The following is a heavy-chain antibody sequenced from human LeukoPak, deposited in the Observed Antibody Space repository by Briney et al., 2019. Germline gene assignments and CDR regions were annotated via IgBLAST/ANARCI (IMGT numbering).Heavy chain of an antibody. CDR3: ARDPRDSSGSLLDY. Sequence: ASVKVSCKASGGTFSSYAISWVRQAPGQGLEWMGRIIPILGIANYAQKFQGRVTITADKSTSTAYMELSSLRSEDTAVYYCARDPRDSSGSLLDYWGQGTLVTVSS. CDR1: GGTFSSYA. D-gene: IGHD3-22*01. V-gene: IGHV1-69*04. J-gene: IGHJ4*02. CDR2: IIPILGIA.